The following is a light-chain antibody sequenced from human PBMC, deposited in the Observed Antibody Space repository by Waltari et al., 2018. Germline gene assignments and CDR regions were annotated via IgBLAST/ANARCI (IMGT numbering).Light chain of an antibody. J-gene: IGLJ2*01. CDR3: QAWDSSTVV. CDR1: NLADKY. Sequence: SYELTQPPSVSVSPGQTASITRSGDNLADKYACWYQQKPGQSPVLVIYQDSKRPSGIPERFSGSNSGNTATLTISGTQAMDEADYYCQAWDSSTVVFGGGTKLTVL. V-gene: IGLV3-1*01. CDR2: QDS.